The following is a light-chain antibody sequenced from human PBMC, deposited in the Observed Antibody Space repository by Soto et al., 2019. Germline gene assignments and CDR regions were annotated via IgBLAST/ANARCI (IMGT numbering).Light chain of an antibody. V-gene: IGKV1-39*01. CDR2: RAS. CDR1: QRISTY. J-gene: IGKJ1*01. CDR3: QHSYSSPPWP. Sequence: DIQMTQSPSSLSASVGDRVTISCRARQRISTYLSWYQQKPGTAPKLLIYRASSVKCGVPPRFRGSGSGRDFTLTISSLRTEDIASYFFQHSYSSPPWPFGQGTKVEVK.